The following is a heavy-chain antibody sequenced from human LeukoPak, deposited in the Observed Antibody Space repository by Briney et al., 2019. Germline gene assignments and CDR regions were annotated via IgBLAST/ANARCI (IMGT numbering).Heavy chain of an antibody. CDR3: ARDGSSWCYFDY. CDR1: GFTFGSYW. D-gene: IGHD6-13*01. Sequence: GGSLSLSCAAPGFTFGSYWMSSVRQAQGKGMEWVANIKQDGSEKYYVDSVKGRFTISRDNAKNSLYLQMNSLRAEDTAVYYCARDGSSWCYFDYWGQGTLVTVSS. J-gene: IGHJ4*02. CDR2: IKQDGSEK. V-gene: IGHV3-7*01.